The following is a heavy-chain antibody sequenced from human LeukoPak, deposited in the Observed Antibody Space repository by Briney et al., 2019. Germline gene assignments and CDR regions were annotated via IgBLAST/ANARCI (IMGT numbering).Heavy chain of an antibody. D-gene: IGHD2-15*01. CDR1: GGTFSSYS. V-gene: IGHV7-4-1*02. CDR3: ARTCSGGTCYGVFDI. J-gene: IGHJ3*02. Sequence: ASVKVSCKASGGTFSSYSISWVRQAPGQGLEWMGWINTNTGNPTYVQGFTGRFGFSLDTSVSTAYLQISSLKAEDTAVYYCARTCSGGTCYGVFDIWGQGTMVSVSS. CDR2: INTNTGNP.